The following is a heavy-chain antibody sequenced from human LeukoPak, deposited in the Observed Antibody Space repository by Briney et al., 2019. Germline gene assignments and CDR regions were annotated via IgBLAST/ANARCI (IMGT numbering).Heavy chain of an antibody. J-gene: IGHJ4*02. CDR2: IYYSGST. CDR1: GGSITYSHYY. Sequence: SETLSLTCSVSGGSITYSHYYWGWVRQPPGKELEWIGGIYYSGSTYYNPSLKSRVTISVDTSRNEFSLRLSSVTAADTALYFCARQSGSYGGILDNWGQGILGTVSS. V-gene: IGHV4-39*01. CDR3: ARQSGSYGGILDN. D-gene: IGHD1-26*01.